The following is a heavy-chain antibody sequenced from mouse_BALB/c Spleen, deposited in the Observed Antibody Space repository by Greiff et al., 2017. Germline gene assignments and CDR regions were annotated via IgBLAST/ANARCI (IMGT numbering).Heavy chain of an antibody. Sequence: EVQLVESGGGLVKPGGSLKLSCAASGFTFSSYTMSWVRQTPEKRLEWVATISSGGSYTYYPDSVKGRFTISRDNAKNTLYLHMSSLEYEDTAKYYCTRDLDGGFDYGGQGTLVTVSA. CDR2: ISSGGSYT. CDR1: GFTFSSYT. V-gene: IGHV5-6-4*01. J-gene: IGHJ3*01. CDR3: TRDLDGGFDY.